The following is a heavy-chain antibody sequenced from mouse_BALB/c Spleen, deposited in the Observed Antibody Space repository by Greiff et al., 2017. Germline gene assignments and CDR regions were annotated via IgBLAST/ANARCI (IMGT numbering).Heavy chain of an antibody. V-gene: IGHV1-82*01. CDR3: ARGQIYYDFDY. CDR1: GYAFSSSW. D-gene: IGHD2-4*01. J-gene: IGHJ2*01. Sequence: QVQLKQSGPELVKPGASVKISCKASGYAFSSSWMNWVKQRPGQGLEWIGRIYPGDGDTNYNGKFKGKATLTADKSSSTAYMQLSSLTSVDSAVYFCARGQIYYDFDYWGQGTTLTVSS. CDR2: IYPGDGDT.